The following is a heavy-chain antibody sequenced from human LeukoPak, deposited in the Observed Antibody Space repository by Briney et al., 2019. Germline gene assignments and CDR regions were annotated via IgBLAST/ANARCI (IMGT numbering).Heavy chain of an antibody. CDR1: GGTFSSYA. CDR2: IIPIFGMA. D-gene: IGHD3-10*01. J-gene: IGHJ4*02. CDR3: ARDYYGSAPLDY. Sequence: ASVKVSCKASGGTFSSYAISWVRQAPGQGLEWMGRIIPIFGMANYAQKFQGRVTITADKSTSTAYMELSSLRSEDTAVYYCARDYYGSAPLDYWGQGTLVTVSS. V-gene: IGHV1-69*04.